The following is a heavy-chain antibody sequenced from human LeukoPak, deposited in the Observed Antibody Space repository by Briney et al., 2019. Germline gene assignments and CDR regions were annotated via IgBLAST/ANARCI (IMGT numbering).Heavy chain of an antibody. V-gene: IGHV4-34*01. Sequence: SETLSLTCAVYGGSFSDYYWSWIRQPPGKGLEWIGEINHSGSTNYNPSLKSRVTISVDTSKNQFSLKLSSVTAADTAVYYCARDLFSYGFYYMDVWGKGTTVTVSS. CDR1: GGSFSDYY. D-gene: IGHD5-18*01. CDR2: INHSGST. J-gene: IGHJ6*03. CDR3: ARDLFSYGFYYMDV.